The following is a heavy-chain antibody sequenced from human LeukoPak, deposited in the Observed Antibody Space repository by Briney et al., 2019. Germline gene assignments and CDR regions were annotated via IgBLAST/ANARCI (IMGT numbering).Heavy chain of an antibody. Sequence: SETLSLTCTVSGYSISSYYWNWIRQPAGKGLEWVGRIYTSGTTNYYPSLKSRVTISGDTSKNQFSLNLSSLTAADTAVYYCARDPLRGYVVFNYWGQGTLVTVSS. J-gene: IGHJ4*02. CDR2: IYTSGTT. D-gene: IGHD3-10*01. CDR3: ARDPLRGYVVFNY. V-gene: IGHV4-4*07. CDR1: GYSISSYY.